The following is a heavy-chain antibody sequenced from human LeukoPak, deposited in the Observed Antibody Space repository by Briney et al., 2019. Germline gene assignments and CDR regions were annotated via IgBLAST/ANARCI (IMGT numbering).Heavy chain of an antibody. CDR1: GFTVSSHY. V-gene: IGHV3-66*01. Sequence: GGSLRLSCAASGFTVSSHYMNWVRQAPGKGLQWVSILYSDGTTYYADSVKGRFTISRDNAKNSLYLQMNSLRAEDTAVYYCAREGEEWLVPEGYFDYWGQGTLVTVSS. CDR2: LYSDGTT. J-gene: IGHJ4*02. CDR3: AREGEEWLVPEGYFDY. D-gene: IGHD6-19*01.